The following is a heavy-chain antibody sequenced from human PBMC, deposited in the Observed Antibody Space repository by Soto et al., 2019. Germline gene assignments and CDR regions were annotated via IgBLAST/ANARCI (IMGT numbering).Heavy chain of an antibody. CDR3: ARNMDYYYGRGSGNGHGV. J-gene: IGHJ6*02. V-gene: IGHV1-2*02. CDR1: GYTFTAYH. D-gene: IGHD3-10*02. CDR2: INPKFGDT. Sequence: QVRLVQSGAEVKEPGDSVRVSCEASGYTFTAYHIHWVRQAPGQGLEWMGWINPKFGDTGYAQDFQGRVSMTSDMSISTVYMELSRLTSDDTARYDCARNMDYYYGRGSGNGHGVWGQGTTVTVFS.